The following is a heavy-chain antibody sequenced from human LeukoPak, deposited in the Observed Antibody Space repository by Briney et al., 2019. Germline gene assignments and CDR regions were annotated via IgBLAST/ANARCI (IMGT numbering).Heavy chain of an antibody. J-gene: IGHJ3*02. Sequence: GGSLRLSCAASGFTFSSYSMNWVRQAPGKGLEWVSSISSSSSYIYYADSVKGRFTISRDNAKNSLYLQMNSLRAEDTAVYYCARDRIAEAGTGGAFDIWGQGTMVTVSS. CDR1: GFTFSSYS. CDR2: ISSSSSYI. D-gene: IGHD6-19*01. CDR3: ARDRIAEAGTGGAFDI. V-gene: IGHV3-21*01.